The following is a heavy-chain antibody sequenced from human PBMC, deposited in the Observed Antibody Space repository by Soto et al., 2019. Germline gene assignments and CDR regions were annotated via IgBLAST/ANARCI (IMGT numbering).Heavy chain of an antibody. CDR2: IYYSGST. Sequence: SETLSLTCTVSGGSISSYYWSWIRQPPGKGLEWIGYIYYSGSTNYNPSLKSRVTMTTDTSTSTAYMELRSLRSDDTAVYYCARHTLGYCSGGSCYLGPLYGMDVWGQGTTVTVSS. CDR3: ARHTLGYCSGGSCYLGPLYGMDV. D-gene: IGHD2-15*01. J-gene: IGHJ6*02. CDR1: GGSISSYY. V-gene: IGHV4-59*08.